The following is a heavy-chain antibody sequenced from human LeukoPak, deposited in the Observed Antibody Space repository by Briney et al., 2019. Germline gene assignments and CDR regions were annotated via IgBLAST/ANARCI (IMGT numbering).Heavy chain of an antibody. V-gene: IGHV4-31*03. J-gene: IGHJ4*03. CDR1: GGSISSGGYY. Sequence: SETLSLTCTVSGGSISSGGYYWSWIRQHPGKGLEWIGYIYYSGSTYYNPSLKSRVTISVDTSKNQFSLKLSSVTAADTAVYYCAREPLATRAFDYWGQGTTVTVSS. D-gene: IGHD1-1*01. CDR2: IYYSGST. CDR3: AREPLATRAFDY.